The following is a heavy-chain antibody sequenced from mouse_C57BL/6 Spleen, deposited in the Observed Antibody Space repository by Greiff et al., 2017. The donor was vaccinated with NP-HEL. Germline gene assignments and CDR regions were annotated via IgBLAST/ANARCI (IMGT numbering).Heavy chain of an antibody. J-gene: IGHJ4*01. D-gene: IGHD2-10*01. Sequence: QVQLKESGAELVKPGASVKISCKASGYAFSSYWMNWVKQRPGKGLEWIGQIYPGDGDTNYNGKFKGKATLTADKSSSTAYMQLSSLTSEDSAVYFCATYNSYYAMDYWGQGTSVTVSS. CDR1: GYAFSSYW. CDR3: ATYNSYYAMDY. V-gene: IGHV1-80*01. CDR2: IYPGDGDT.